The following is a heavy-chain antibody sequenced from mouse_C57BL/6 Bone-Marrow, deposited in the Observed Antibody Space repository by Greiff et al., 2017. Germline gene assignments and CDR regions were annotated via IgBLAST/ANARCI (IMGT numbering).Heavy chain of an antibody. V-gene: IGHV1-69*01. CDR1: SYTFTSYW. D-gene: IGHD3-3*01. CDR2: IDPSDSYT. CDR3: ARRDVRYFDV. J-gene: IGHJ1*03. Sequence: QVQLQQPGAELVMPGASVKLSCKASSYTFTSYWMHWVKRRPGQGLEWIGEIDPSDSYTNYNQKFKGKSTLTVDKSSSTAYMQLSSLTSEDSAVYYCARRDVRYFDVWGTGTTVTVSS.